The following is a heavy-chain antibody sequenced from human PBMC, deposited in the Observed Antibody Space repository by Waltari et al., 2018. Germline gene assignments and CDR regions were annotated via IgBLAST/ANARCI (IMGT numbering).Heavy chain of an antibody. CDR1: GFTFSSYW. CDR2: INSDGSST. J-gene: IGHJ4*02. CDR3: ASTFEKGEYPGALGFDY. D-gene: IGHD3-16*01. V-gene: IGHV3-74*01. Sequence: EVQLVESGGGLVQPGGSLRLSCAASGFTFSSYWMHWVRQAPGKGLVWVARINSDGSSTSYADSVKGRFTISRDNAKNTLYLQMNSLRAEDTAVYYCASTFEKGEYPGALGFDYWGQGTLVTVSS.